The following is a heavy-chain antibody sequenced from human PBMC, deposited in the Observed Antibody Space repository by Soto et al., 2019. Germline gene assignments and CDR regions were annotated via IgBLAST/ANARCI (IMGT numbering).Heavy chain of an antibody. Sequence: PSETLSLTCAVYGGSFSGYYWSWIRQPPGKGLEWIGEINHSGSTNYNPSLKSRVTISVDTSKNQFSLKLSSVTAADTAVYYCARGGRYFDWLLSGYFDYWGQGTLVTVSS. CDR3: ARGGRYFDWLLSGYFDY. CDR2: INHSGST. V-gene: IGHV4-34*01. J-gene: IGHJ4*02. CDR1: GGSFSGYY. D-gene: IGHD3-9*01.